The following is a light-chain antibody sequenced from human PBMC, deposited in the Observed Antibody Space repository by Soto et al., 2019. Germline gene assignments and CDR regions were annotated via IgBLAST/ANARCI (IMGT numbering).Light chain of an antibody. CDR2: KAS. CDR1: QTISSW. J-gene: IGKJ4*01. CDR3: QHFNNWPPELT. V-gene: IGKV1-5*03. Sequence: DIQMTQSPSTLSGSVGDRVTITCRASQTISSWLAWYQQKPGKAPKLLIYKASTLKSGVPSRFSGSGSGTEFTLTISSLQPDDFATFYCQHFNNWPPELTFGGGTKVDIK.